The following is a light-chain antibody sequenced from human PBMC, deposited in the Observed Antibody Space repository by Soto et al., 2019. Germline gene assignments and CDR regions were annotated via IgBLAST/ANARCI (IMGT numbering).Light chain of an antibody. CDR1: QSVSSN. CDR3: QQRSNWPPKYT. V-gene: IGKV3-11*01. Sequence: EIVMTQSPGTLSLSPGETATLSCRASQSVSSNYVAWFHQKPGQAPRLLIYDASNRATGIPARFSGSGSGTDFTLTISSLEPEDFAVYYCQQRSNWPPKYTFGQGTRLEIK. J-gene: IGKJ5*01. CDR2: DAS.